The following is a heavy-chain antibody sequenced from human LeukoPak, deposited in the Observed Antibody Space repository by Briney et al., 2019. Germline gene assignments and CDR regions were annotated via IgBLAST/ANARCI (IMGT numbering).Heavy chain of an antibody. V-gene: IGHV3-48*03. CDR1: GFTFSSYE. D-gene: IGHD6-19*01. J-gene: IGHJ4*02. Sequence: GGPLRLSCAASGFTFSSYEMNWIRQAPGKGLEWISYISNSGSTKYYADSVKGRFTISRDNAKNSVFLQMNSLRAEDTAVYYCAKPKYSSGWYRFYFDYWGQGTLVTVSS. CDR3: AKPKYSSGWYRFYFDY. CDR2: ISNSGSTK.